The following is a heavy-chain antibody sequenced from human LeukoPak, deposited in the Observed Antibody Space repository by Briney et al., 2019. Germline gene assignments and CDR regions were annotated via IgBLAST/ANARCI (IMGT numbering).Heavy chain of an antibody. CDR1: GGSISSSSYY. CDR2: IYYSGST. Sequence: SETLSLTCTVSGGSISSSSYYWGWIRQPPGKGLEWIGSIYYSGSTYYNPSRKRRVTISVDTSKNQFSLKLSSVTAADTAVYSCAIGSGWYRTPSSYYYYYYMDVWGKGTTVTISS. V-gene: IGHV4-39*01. D-gene: IGHD6-19*01. J-gene: IGHJ6*03. CDR3: AIGSGWYRTPSSYYYYYYMDV.